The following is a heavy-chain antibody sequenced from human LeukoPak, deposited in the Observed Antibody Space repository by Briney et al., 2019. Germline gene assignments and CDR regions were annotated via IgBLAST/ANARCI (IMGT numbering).Heavy chain of an antibody. CDR2: IYYSGNT. D-gene: IGHD4/OR15-4a*01. Sequence: PSETLSLTCTVSGGSVTSATYYWSWIRQPPGKGLEWIGYIYYSGNTNYNPSLKSRVTISVDTSKNQFSLKLNSVTAADTAVYYCASEPKVPPYYFGDWGQGTLVTVSS. J-gene: IGHJ4*02. CDR1: GGSVTSATYY. CDR3: ASEPKVPPYYFGD. V-gene: IGHV4-61*01.